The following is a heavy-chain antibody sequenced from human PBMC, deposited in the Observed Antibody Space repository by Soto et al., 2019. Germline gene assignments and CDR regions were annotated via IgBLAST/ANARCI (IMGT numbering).Heavy chain of an antibody. CDR3: ARGAWGRRIQKGSWFDP. Sequence: PSETLSLTCAVYGGSFSGYYWSWIRQPPGKGLEWIGEINHSGSTNYNPSLKSRVTISVDTSKNQFSLKLSSVTAADTAVYYCARGAWGRRIQKGSWFDPWGQGTLVTVSS. CDR2: INHSGST. J-gene: IGHJ5*02. D-gene: IGHD7-27*01. V-gene: IGHV4-34*01. CDR1: GGSFSGYY.